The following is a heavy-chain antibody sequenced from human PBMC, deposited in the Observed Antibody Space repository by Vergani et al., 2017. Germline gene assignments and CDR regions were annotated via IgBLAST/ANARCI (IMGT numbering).Heavy chain of an antibody. V-gene: IGHV3-66*02. D-gene: IGHD3-10*01. Sequence: ELQLVESGGGLVQPGGSLRLSCAASGSTVSGNYMTSVPPAPGKGLECVSHIYSGDETYYADSVNGRVTISRDTSKNTLHLQINNLRVEDTAVYYCARGNYYGSGTYVDPWGQGTLVTVSS. J-gene: IGHJ5*02. CDR2: IYSGDET. CDR1: GSTVSGNY. CDR3: ARGNYYGSGTYVDP.